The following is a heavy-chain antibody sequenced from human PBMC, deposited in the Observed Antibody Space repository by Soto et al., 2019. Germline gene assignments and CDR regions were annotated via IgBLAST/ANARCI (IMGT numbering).Heavy chain of an antibody. Sequence: SETLSLTSAVSGGSISSGSYSWSWIRQAPGRGLEGIGYIYSSGAKYYNPSLDSRVTLSMDTSKNQFSLKLTSVTAADTAVYFCARDLGEAVTADRYYHYGIDVWGQGTTVTVSS. CDR1: GGSISSGSYS. J-gene: IGHJ6*02. CDR2: IYSSGAK. D-gene: IGHD2-21*02. CDR3: ARDLGEAVTADRYYHYGIDV. V-gene: IGHV4-30-2*01.